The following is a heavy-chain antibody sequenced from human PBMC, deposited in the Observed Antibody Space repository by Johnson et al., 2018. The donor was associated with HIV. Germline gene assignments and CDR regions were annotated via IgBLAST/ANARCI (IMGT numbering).Heavy chain of an antibody. V-gene: IGHV3-20*04. CDR1: GFTFDDYG. J-gene: IGHJ3*02. CDR3: ARGYYGAGSRVFDI. D-gene: IGHD3-10*01. CDR2: IHRNGGSP. Sequence: MLLVESGGGVVQPGGSLRLSCAASGFTFDDYGMSWARQAQGKGLEWVSGIHRNGGSPGYADSVRGRFTISRDHAKNSLYLEMNSLRSEDTAFYYCARGYYGAGSRVFDIWCQGTRVTVSS.